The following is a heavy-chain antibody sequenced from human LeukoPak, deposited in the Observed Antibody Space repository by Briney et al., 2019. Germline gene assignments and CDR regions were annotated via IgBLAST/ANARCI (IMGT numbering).Heavy chain of an antibody. CDR1: GYTFTTYG. V-gene: IGHV1-18*01. D-gene: IGHD4-23*01. CDR3: ARVSYGGNSASTY. Sequence: GASVKVSCKASGYTFTTYGISWVRQAPGQGLEWMGWISVYNGNKDYAQKFQCRVTMTTDTSTSTAYMELRSLRSDDTAVYHCARVSYGGNSASTYWGQGTLVTVSS. J-gene: IGHJ4*02. CDR2: ISVYNGNK.